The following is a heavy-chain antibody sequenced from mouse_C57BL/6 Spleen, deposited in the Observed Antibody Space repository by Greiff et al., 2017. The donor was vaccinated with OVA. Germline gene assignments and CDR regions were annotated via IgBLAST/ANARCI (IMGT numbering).Heavy chain of an antibody. V-gene: IGHV5-4*01. Sequence: EVQVVESGGGLVKPGGSLKLSCAASGFTFSSYAMSWVRQTPEKRLAWVATISDGGSYTYYPDNVKGRFTISRDNAKNNLYLQMSHLKSEDTAMYYCARGRLRDYFDYWGQGTTLTVSS. J-gene: IGHJ2*01. D-gene: IGHD2-2*01. CDR2: ISDGGSYT. CDR3: ARGRLRDYFDY. CDR1: GFTFSSYA.